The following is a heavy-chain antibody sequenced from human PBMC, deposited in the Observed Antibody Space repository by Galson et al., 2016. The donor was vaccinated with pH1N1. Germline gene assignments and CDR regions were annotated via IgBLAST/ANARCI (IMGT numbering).Heavy chain of an antibody. CDR2: IYPGDSET. CDR3: ATREPTVGTDY. Sequence: QSGAEVKKPGESLKISCKGSGSTFTKYWIAWVRQMPGKGLEWMGSIYPGDSETRYSPSFQGQVTISADRSISTAYLQLTSLKASDTAMYYCATREPTVGTDYWGQGTLVIVSS. D-gene: IGHD6-13*01. CDR1: GSTFTKYW. J-gene: IGHJ4*02. V-gene: IGHV5-51*03.